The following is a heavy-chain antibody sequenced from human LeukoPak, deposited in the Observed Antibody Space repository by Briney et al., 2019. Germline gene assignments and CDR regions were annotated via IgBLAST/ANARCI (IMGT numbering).Heavy chain of an antibody. CDR3: ARDTTGFFSDY. D-gene: IGHD1-1*01. Sequence: PSETLSLTCTVSGGSIRSYYWSWIRQPPGKGLEWIGYIYYSGSTNYNPSLKSRVTISVDTSKNQFSLKLSSVTAADTAVYYCARDTTGFFSDYWGQGTLVTVSS. J-gene: IGHJ4*02. CDR2: IYYSGST. CDR1: GGSIRSYY. V-gene: IGHV4-59*12.